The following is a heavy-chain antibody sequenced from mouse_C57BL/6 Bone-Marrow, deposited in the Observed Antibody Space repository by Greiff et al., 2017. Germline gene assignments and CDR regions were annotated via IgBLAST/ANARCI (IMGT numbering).Heavy chain of an antibody. CDR1: GFNIKDDY. CDR3: TTLTYDFDD. V-gene: IGHV14-4*01. Sequence: EVQLQQSGAELVRPGASVKLSCTASGFNIKDDYMHWVKQRPEQGLEWIGWIDPDNGDTEYASTFQGQATITADPSSHTAYLPLSILTSEDNAVYYCTTLTYDFDDWGQGTTLTVSS. CDR2: IDPDNGDT. D-gene: IGHD5-1*01. J-gene: IGHJ2*01.